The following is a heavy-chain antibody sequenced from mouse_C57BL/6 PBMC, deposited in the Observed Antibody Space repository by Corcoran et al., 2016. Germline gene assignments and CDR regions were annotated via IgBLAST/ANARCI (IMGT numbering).Heavy chain of an antibody. CDR3: ARSGYDYVLYDTDY. Sequence: EVQLQQSGPELVKPGASVKISCKASGYTFTDYYMNWVKQSHGKSLEWIGDINPNNGGTSYNQKFKGKSTLTVDKSSSTAYMELRSLTSEDSAVYYCARSGYDYVLYDTDYWGQGTSVTVSS. CDR1: GYTFTDYY. V-gene: IGHV1-26*01. J-gene: IGHJ4*01. D-gene: IGHD2-4*01. CDR2: INPNNGGT.